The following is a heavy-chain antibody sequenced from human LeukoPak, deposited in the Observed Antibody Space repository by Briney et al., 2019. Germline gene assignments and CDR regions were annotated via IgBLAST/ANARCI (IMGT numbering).Heavy chain of an antibody. D-gene: IGHD5-18*01. J-gene: IGHJ2*01. V-gene: IGHV1-69*13. CDR2: IIPIFGTA. Sequence: ASVKVSCKASGGTFGSYVISWVRQAPGQGLEWMGGIIPIFGTAHYAQKFQGRLTITADESTSTVYMETSSLRSEDTAMYYCAKEGDTALVTGYFDLWGRGTLVTVSA. CDR1: GGTFGSYV. CDR3: AKEGDTALVTGYFDL.